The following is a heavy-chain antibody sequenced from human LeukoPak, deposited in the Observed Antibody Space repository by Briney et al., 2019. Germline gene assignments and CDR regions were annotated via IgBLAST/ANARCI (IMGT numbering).Heavy chain of an antibody. Sequence: PSETLSLTCTVSGGSISSSSYYWGWIRQPPGKGLEWIGSIYYSGSTYYNPSLKSRVTISVDTSKNQFSLKLSSVTAADTAVYYCARDPGHDYGDYGTITYNWFDPWGQGTLVTVSS. J-gene: IGHJ5*02. CDR1: GGSISSSSYY. V-gene: IGHV4-39*07. CDR3: ARDPGHDYGDYGTITYNWFDP. CDR2: IYYSGST. D-gene: IGHD4-17*01.